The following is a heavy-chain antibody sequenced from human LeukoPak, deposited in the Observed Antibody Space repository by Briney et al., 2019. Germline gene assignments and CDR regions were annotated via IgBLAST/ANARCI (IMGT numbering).Heavy chain of an antibody. CDR3: ARGDLESSGIFDY. J-gene: IGHJ4*02. D-gene: IGHD6-19*01. Sequence: PSETLSLTCTVSGGSISSYYWSWIRQPPGKGLEWIGYIHFSGSTNYNPSLKSRVTVSDDKSKNQFSLKLSSVTAADTAVYYCARGDLESSGIFDYWGQGTLVTVSS. CDR1: GGSISSYY. V-gene: IGHV4-59*12. CDR2: IHFSGST.